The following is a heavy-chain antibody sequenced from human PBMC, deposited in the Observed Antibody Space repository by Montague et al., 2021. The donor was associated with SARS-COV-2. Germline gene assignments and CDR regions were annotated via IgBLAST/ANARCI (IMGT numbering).Heavy chain of an antibody. Sequence: SETLSLTCAVYGVSFSGYYWCWIRQAPGTGLEWVGEINNSGRTNYNSYLKRRVTISVAMYTTQFSLYLNSVTAADTDVYYCTSAPVFRNSWYSLPTLDQRPSWYFDLWGRGTLVIVSS. CDR1: GVSFSGYY. J-gene: IGHJ2*01. CDR2: INNSGRT. CDR3: TSAPVFRNSWYSLPTLDQRPSWYFDL. D-gene: IGHD6-13*01. V-gene: IGHV4-34*01.